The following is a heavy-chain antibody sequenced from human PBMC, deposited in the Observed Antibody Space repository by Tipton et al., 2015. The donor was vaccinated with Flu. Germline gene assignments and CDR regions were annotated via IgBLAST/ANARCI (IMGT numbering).Heavy chain of an antibody. Sequence: GEALGTHYWTWFRQPAGERLEWIGRIFATGTAIYNPSLGSRVTMSVDTSKNQFSLNLTSVTAADTAVYYCARLPRHYGDYPLDYWGPGIMVTVPS. CDR2: IFATGTA. V-gene: IGHV4-4*07. CDR3: ARLPRHYGDYPLDY. CDR1: GEALGTHY. J-gene: IGHJ4*01. D-gene: IGHD4-17*01.